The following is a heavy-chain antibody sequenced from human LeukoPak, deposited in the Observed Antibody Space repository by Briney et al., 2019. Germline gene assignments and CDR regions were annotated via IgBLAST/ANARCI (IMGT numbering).Heavy chain of an antibody. J-gene: IGHJ4*02. CDR1: GGSISSGSYY. CDR2: IYTSGST. CDR3: ARLSPPGRSSVKGKYYFDY. V-gene: IGHV4-61*02. D-gene: IGHD6-6*01. Sequence: PSETLFLTCTVSGGSISSGSYYWSWIRQPAGKGLEWIGRIYTSGSTNYNPALKSRVTISVDTSKSQFSLKLGSVTAADTAVYFCARLSPPGRSSVKGKYYFDYWGQGALVTVSS.